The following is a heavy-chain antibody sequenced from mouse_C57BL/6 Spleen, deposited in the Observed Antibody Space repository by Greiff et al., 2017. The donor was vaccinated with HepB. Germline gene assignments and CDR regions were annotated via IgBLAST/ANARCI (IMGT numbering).Heavy chain of an antibody. J-gene: IGHJ1*03. D-gene: IGHD2-1*01. CDR3: ARSDGNLWSFEV. Sequence: QVQLQQSGAELVRPGASVKLSCKASGYTFTDYYINWVKQRPGQGLEWIARIYPGSGNTYYNEKFKGKATLTAEKSSSTAYMQLSSLTSEDSAVYFCARSDGNLWSFEVWGTGTTVTVSS. CDR1: GYTFTDYY. V-gene: IGHV1-76*01. CDR2: IYPGSGNT.